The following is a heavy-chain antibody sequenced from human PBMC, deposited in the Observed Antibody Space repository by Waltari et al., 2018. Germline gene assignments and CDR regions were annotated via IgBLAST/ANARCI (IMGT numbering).Heavy chain of an antibody. CDR2: IDAGNGKT. Sequence: QVQLVQSGAEVQKPGASVKISCKASGYTFTSFAMNWVRQAPGQRLESMAWIDAGNGKTKYSQKFQGRVTITRDTSANTAYMELSSLRSEDTAVYYCARGIWSGHDRSYYFDYWGQGTLVTVSS. CDR3: ARGIWSGHDRSYYFDY. J-gene: IGHJ4*02. V-gene: IGHV1-3*01. CDR1: GYTFTSFA. D-gene: IGHD3-3*01.